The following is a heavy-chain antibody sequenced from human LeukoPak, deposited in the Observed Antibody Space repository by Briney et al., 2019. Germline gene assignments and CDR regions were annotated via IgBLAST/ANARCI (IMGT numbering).Heavy chain of an antibody. J-gene: IGHJ4*02. D-gene: IGHD1-26*01. Sequence: SETLSLTCTVSGGSISSSSYYWGWIRQPPGKGLEWIGEIYYSGRTYQNPSLKSRVTISVDTSKNQFSLKLSSVTAADTAVYYCARQGTQAGARIFDYWGQGTLVTVSS. V-gene: IGHV4-39*01. CDR1: GGSISSSSYY. CDR3: ARQGTQAGARIFDY. CDR2: IYYSGRT.